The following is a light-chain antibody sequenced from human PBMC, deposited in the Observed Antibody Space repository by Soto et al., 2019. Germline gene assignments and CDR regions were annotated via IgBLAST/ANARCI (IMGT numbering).Light chain of an antibody. J-gene: IGLJ1*01. CDR3: SSYTSSSTRV. V-gene: IGLV2-14*01. CDR1: SSDVGGYNY. Sequence: QSALTQPASVSGSSRQSITISCTGTSSDVGGYNYVSWYQQHPGKAPKLMIYDVSNRPSGVSNRFSGSKSGNTASLTISGLQAEDEADYYCSSYTSSSTRVFGTGTKVTVL. CDR2: DVS.